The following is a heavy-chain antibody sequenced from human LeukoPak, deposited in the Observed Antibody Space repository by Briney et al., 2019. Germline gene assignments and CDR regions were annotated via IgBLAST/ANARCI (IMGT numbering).Heavy chain of an antibody. Sequence: PSETLSLTCTVPGGSISSGGYYWSWIRQHPGKGLEWIGYIYYSGSTYYNPSLKSRVTISVDTSKNQFSLKLSSVTAADTAVYYCARGRGTTVTPYYYYGMDVWGQGTTVTVSS. CDR3: ARGRGTTVTPYYYYGMDV. CDR1: GGSISSGGYY. D-gene: IGHD4-17*01. J-gene: IGHJ6*02. V-gene: IGHV4-31*03. CDR2: IYYSGST.